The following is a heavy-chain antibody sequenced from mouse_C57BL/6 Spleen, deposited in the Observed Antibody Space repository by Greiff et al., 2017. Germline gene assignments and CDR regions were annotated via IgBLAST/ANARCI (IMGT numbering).Heavy chain of an antibody. CDR2: ISSGGSYT. CDR3: AREGITTVPFDY. Sequence: EVKLVESGGDLVKPGGSLKLSCEASGFTFSSYGMSWVRQTPDKRLEWVATISSGGSYTYYPDSVKGRFTISRDNAKNTLYLQMSSLKSEDTAMYYCAREGITTVPFDYWGQGTTLTVSS. J-gene: IGHJ2*01. CDR1: GFTFSSYG. D-gene: IGHD1-1*01. V-gene: IGHV5-6*01.